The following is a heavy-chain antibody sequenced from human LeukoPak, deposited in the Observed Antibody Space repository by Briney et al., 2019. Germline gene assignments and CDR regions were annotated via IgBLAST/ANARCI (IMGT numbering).Heavy chain of an antibody. CDR3: AREVIGGNSA. V-gene: IGHV3-21*01. Sequence: PGGSLRLSCAASGFHFSTYNMNWVRQAPGKGLEWVSSIYYPDSVKGRFTISRDDAKNSLYLQMNSLRVEDTAVYYCAREVIGGNSAWGQGTLVTVFS. J-gene: IGHJ5*02. CDR2: I. D-gene: IGHD4-23*01. CDR1: GFHFSTYN.